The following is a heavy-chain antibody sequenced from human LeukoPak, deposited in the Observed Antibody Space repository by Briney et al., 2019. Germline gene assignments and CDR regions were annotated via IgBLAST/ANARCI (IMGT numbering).Heavy chain of an antibody. J-gene: IGHJ4*02. Sequence: ASVKVSCKASGYTFTGYYMHWVRQAPGQGLEWMGWINPNSGGTNYAQKFQGRVTMTRDTSISTAYMELSRLRSDDTAVYYCARVFDSIVGATSAQDYWGQGTLVTVSS. CDR3: ARVFDSIVGATSAQDY. D-gene: IGHD1-26*01. CDR1: GYTFTGYY. V-gene: IGHV1-2*02. CDR2: INPNSGGT.